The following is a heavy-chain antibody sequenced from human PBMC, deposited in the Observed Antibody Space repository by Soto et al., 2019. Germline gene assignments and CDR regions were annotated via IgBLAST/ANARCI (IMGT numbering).Heavy chain of an antibody. Sequence: QVQLVQSGAEVKKSGASVKVSCKASGYTFSDYFIQWLRQAPGQGLEWVAWINPKTAATNYAKKFQDRVTLTSDTSFSTAYLELTRLRPDDTAVYYCARIKWGLDYYSGMEVWGQGNAVTVSS. CDR2: INPKTAAT. J-gene: IGHJ6*02. V-gene: IGHV1-2*02. D-gene: IGHD1-26*01. CDR3: ARIKWGLDYYSGMEV. CDR1: GYTFSDYF.